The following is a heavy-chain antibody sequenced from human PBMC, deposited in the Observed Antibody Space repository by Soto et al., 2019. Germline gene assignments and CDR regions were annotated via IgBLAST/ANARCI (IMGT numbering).Heavy chain of an antibody. CDR3: ARGRYYYDSSGYEDWYFDL. V-gene: IGHV3-21*01. J-gene: IGHJ2*01. D-gene: IGHD3-22*01. Sequence: EVQLVESGGGLVKPGGSLRLSCAASGFTFSSYSMNWVRQAPGKGLEWVSSISSSSSYIYYADSVKGRFTISRDNAKNSLYLQMNSLRAEDTAVYYCARGRYYYDSSGYEDWYFDLWGRGTLDTVSS. CDR2: ISSSSSYI. CDR1: GFTFSSYS.